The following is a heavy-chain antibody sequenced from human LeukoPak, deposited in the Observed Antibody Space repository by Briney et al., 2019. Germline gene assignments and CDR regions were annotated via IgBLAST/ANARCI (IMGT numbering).Heavy chain of an antibody. CDR3: AREVRGVIPHWFDP. CDR2: ISSSSSYI. Sequence: GGSLRLSCAASGFTFSSYSMNWVRQAPGKGLEWVSSISSSSSYIYYADSVKGRFTISRDNAKNSLYLQMNSLRAEDTAVYYCAREVRGVIPHWFDPWGRGTLVTVSS. J-gene: IGHJ5*02. CDR1: GFTFSSYS. D-gene: IGHD3-10*01. V-gene: IGHV3-21*01.